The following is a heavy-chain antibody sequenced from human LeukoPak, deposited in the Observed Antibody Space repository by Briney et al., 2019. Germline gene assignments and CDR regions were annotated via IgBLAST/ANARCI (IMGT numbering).Heavy chain of an antibody. D-gene: IGHD6-19*01. CDR3: ATYSSAFSY. V-gene: IGHV3-48*03. J-gene: IGHJ4*02. CDR1: GFSFSSYE. Sequence: PGGSLRLSCAASGFSFSSYEMNWVRQAPGKGLEWVSYISSSGSTIYYADSVKGRFTIPRDNAKNSLYLQMNSLRAEDTAVYYCATYSSAFSYWGQGTLVTVSS. CDR2: ISSSGSTI.